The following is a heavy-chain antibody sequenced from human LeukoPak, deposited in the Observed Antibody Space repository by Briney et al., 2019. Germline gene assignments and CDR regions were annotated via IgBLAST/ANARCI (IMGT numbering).Heavy chain of an antibody. J-gene: IGHJ4*02. CDR3: ARADYGGNSGYDY. CDR2: ISGYNGNT. D-gene: IGHD4-23*01. V-gene: IGHV1-18*01. CDR1: GYPFTSYG. Sequence: ASVKVSCKASGYPFTSYGIIWVRQAPGQGLEWMGWISGYNGNTNYAQKVQGRVTMTTDTSTSTAYMDLKSLRSDDTAVYYCARADYGGNSGYDYWGQGTLVTVSS.